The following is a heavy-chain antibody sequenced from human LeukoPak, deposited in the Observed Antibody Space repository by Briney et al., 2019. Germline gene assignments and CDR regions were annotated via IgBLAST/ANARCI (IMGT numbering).Heavy chain of an antibody. D-gene: IGHD6-19*01. CDR2: TSYDSTTP. V-gene: IGHV3-30*18. CDR3: AKDSSGCSPETAGLDS. J-gene: IGHJ4*02. Sequence: WGSLRLSCAASGFSFSSFAMHWVRQAPGKGLEWVTSTSYDSTTPYYAHSVKRRFTISRDNSKKTLYLQMTSLRAEDTAVYYCAKDSSGCSPETAGLDSWGQGTLVTVSS. CDR1: GFSFSSFA.